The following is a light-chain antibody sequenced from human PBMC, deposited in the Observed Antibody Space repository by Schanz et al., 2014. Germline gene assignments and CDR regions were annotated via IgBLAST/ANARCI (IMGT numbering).Light chain of an antibody. CDR2: DAS. CDR3: HQTYDTPPT. CDR1: QNINNY. Sequence: EIVLTQSPATLSLSPGERATLSCRASQNINNYLAWYQQKPGQAPRLLIYDASTRATGIPARFSGSGSGTDFTLTISRLEPEDFATYYCHQTYDTPPTFGQGTKVEIK. V-gene: IGKV3-11*01. J-gene: IGKJ1*01.